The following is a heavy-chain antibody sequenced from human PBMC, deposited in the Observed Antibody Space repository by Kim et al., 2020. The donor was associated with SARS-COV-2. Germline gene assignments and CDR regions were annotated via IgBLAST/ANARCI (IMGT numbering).Heavy chain of an antibody. CDR1: GFTFSEYA. J-gene: IGHJ4*03. CDR3: AKVGSGGYGVCYFGY. D-gene: IGHD5-12*01. CDR2: IRGDGADT. V-gene: IGHV3-23*01. Sequence: GGSLRLSCEGSGFTFSEYAMSWVRQAPGKGLEWVSTIRGDGADTSDADSVRGRFTTSRDNSKNTLYLQMSSLRTEDTAVYYCAKVGSGGYGVCYFGYWG.